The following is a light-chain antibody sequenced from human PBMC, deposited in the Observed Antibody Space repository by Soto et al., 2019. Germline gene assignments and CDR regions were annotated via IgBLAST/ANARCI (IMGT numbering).Light chain of an antibody. CDR3: QQRGNWPLT. J-gene: IGKJ4*01. V-gene: IGKV3-11*01. CDR2: GAS. Sequence: EIVLTQSPATLSLSPGERATLSCRASQSVSSYLAWYQQKPDQAPRLLIYGASNRATGIPARFSGSGSGTDFNLTISSLEPDDFAVYYCQQRGNWPLTFGGGTKVEIK. CDR1: QSVSSY.